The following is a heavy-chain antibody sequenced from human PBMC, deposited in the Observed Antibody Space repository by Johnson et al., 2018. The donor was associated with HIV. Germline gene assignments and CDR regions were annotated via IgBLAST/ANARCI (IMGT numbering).Heavy chain of an antibody. D-gene: IGHD2-2*03. CDR1: GFSFSSTW. CDR2: ISYDGSNK. CDR3: ARATGSWMDAFDI. J-gene: IGHJ3*02. Sequence: QVQLVESGGGLVQPGGSLRLSCAASGFSFSSTWMTWVHQAPGKGLEWVAVISYDGSNKYYADSVKGRFTISRDNCKNKLYLQMNSLRAEDTAVYYCARATGSWMDAFDIWGQGTMVTVSS. V-gene: IGHV3-30*03.